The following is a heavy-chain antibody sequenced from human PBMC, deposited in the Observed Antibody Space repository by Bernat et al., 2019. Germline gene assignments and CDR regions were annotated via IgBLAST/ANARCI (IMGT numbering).Heavy chain of an antibody. V-gene: IGHV3-48*03. D-gene: IGHD3-22*01. Sequence: VQLVESGGGVVQPGRSLRLSCAASGFTFSSYEMNWVRQAPGKGLEWVSYISSSGTTIYYADSVKGRFTISRDNAKNSLYLQMNSLRAEDTAVYYCARTRGWLLSYWGQGTLVTVSS. CDR1: GFTFSSYE. CDR2: ISSSGTTI. CDR3: ARTRGWLLSY. J-gene: IGHJ4*02.